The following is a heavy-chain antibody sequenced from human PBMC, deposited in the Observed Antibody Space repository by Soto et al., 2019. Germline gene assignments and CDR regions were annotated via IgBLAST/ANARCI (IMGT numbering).Heavy chain of an antibody. CDR1: GGTFSSYA. Sequence: ASVKVSCKASGGTFSSYAISCVRQAPGQGLEWMGGIIPIFGTANYAQKFQGRVTITADESTSTAYMELSSLRSEDTAVYYCARVGYQSNSAPYYYYYGMDVWGQGTTVTVSS. D-gene: IGHD4-4*01. J-gene: IGHJ6*02. CDR2: IIPIFGTA. V-gene: IGHV1-69*13. CDR3: ARVGYQSNSAPYYYYYGMDV.